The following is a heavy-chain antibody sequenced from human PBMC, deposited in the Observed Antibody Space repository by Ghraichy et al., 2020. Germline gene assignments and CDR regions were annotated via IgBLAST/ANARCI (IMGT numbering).Heavy chain of an antibody. Sequence: TLSLTCTVSGGSISSSSYYWGWIRQPPGKGLEWIGSIYYSGSTYYNPSLKSRVTISVDTSKNQFSLKLSSVTAADTAVYYCARHRTGGVVAATPSDWFDPWGQGTLVTVSS. V-gene: IGHV4-39*07. CDR2: IYYSGST. CDR3: ARHRTGGVVAATPSDWFDP. D-gene: IGHD2-15*01. CDR1: GGSISSSSYY. J-gene: IGHJ5*02.